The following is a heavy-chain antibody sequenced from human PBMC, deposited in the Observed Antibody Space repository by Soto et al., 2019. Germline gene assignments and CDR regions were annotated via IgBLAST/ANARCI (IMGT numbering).Heavy chain of an antibody. Sequence: SVKVSCKASGGTFSSYAISWVRQAPGQGLEWMGGIIPIFGTANYAQKFQGRVTITADESTSTAYMELSSLRSEDTAVYYCAREGKKQQLPGEYFDYSGPGTLLSGSS. CDR2: IIPIFGTA. J-gene: IGHJ4*02. V-gene: IGHV1-69*13. CDR3: AREGKKQQLPGEYFDY. CDR1: GGTFSSYA. D-gene: IGHD6-13*01.